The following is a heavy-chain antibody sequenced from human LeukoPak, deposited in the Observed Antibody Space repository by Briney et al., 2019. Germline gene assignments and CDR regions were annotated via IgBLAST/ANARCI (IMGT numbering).Heavy chain of an antibody. D-gene: IGHD6-19*01. CDR1: GFIFNDHF. CDR3: ARGRYSSGWYAEY. Sequence: PGGSLRLSCAASGFIFNDHFMDWARQAPGKGLEWVGRSRNKANSYTTEYAASVRGRFTISRDDSKNSVYLQMNSVKTEDTAVYYCARGRYSSGWYAEYWGQGTLVTVSS. V-gene: IGHV3-72*01. J-gene: IGHJ4*02. CDR2: SRNKANSYTT.